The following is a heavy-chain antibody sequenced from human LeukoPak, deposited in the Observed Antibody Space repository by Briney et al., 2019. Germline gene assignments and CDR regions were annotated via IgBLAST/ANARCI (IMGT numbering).Heavy chain of an antibody. V-gene: IGHV4-59*08. CDR2: IFHSGSSGST. D-gene: IGHD1-7*01. J-gene: IGHJ3*01. CDR1: GDSITNFF. Sequence: SETLSLTCSVPGDSITNFFWSWIRQTPGRELEWIGFIFHSGSSGSTYYSPSLQSRVTMSVDTSRNQFSLKLSSVTAADTAVYYCARHIPTTGTVFDLWGQGTMVIVSS. CDR3: ARHIPTTGTVFDL.